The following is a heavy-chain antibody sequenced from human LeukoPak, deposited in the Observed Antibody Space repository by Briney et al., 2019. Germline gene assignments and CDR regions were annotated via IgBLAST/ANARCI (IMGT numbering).Heavy chain of an antibody. D-gene: IGHD5-18*01. J-gene: IGHJ4*02. CDR1: GFTFSSYW. Sequence: GGSLRLSCAASGFTFSSYWMHWVRQAPGKGLVWVSRINSDGSSTSYADSVKGRFTISRDNAKNTLYLQMNSLRAEDTAVYYRAREDNSYGLPEWGQGTLVTVSS. CDR3: AREDNSYGLPE. CDR2: INSDGSST. V-gene: IGHV3-74*01.